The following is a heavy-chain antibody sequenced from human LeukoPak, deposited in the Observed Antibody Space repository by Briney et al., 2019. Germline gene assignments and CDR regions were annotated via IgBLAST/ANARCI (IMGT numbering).Heavy chain of an antibody. D-gene: IGHD4-17*01. Sequence: GGSLRLSCAASGFTFSSYSMNWVRQAPGKGLEWVSYISSSSSTIYYADSVKGRFTISRDNAKNSLYLQMNSLRAEDTAVYYCAREGYGDYGGFDYWGQGTLVTVSS. CDR3: AREGYGDYGGFDY. J-gene: IGHJ4*02. V-gene: IGHV3-48*04. CDR1: GFTFSSYS. CDR2: ISSSSSTI.